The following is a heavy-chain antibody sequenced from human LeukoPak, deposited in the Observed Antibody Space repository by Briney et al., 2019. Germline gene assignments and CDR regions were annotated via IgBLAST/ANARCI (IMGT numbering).Heavy chain of an antibody. CDR1: GYTFTSYG. V-gene: IGHV1-18*01. Sequence: ASVKVSCKASGYTFTSYGISWVRQAPGQGLEWMGWISAYNGNTNYAQKLQGRVTMTTDTSTSTAYMELSSLRSEDTAVYYCARGPFDYYDSSGYQMGVLYFDYWGQGTLVTVSS. CDR3: ARGPFDYYDSSGYQMGVLYFDY. D-gene: IGHD3-22*01. J-gene: IGHJ4*02. CDR2: ISAYNGNT.